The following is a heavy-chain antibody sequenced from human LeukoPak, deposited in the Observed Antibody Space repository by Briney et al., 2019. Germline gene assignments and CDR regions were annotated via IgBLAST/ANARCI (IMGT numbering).Heavy chain of an antibody. CDR1: GFTFSSYA. Sequence: GGSLRLSCAASGFTFSSYAMHWVRQAPGKGLEGVAVISYDGSNKYYADSVKGRFTISRDNSKNTLYLQMNSLRAEDTAVYYCARDLKECFDWLLCWGQGTLVTVSS. CDR3: ARDLKECFDWLLC. CDR2: ISYDGSNK. J-gene: IGHJ4*02. V-gene: IGHV3-30*04. D-gene: IGHD3-9*01.